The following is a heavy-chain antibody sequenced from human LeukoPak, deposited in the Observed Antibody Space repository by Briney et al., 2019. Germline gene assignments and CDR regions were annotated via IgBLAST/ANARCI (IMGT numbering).Heavy chain of an antibody. CDR1: GYTLTELS. Sequence: ASVKVSCKVSGYTLTELSMHWVRQAPGKGLEWMGGFDPEDGETIYAQKFQGRVTMTEDTSTDTAYMELSSLRSEDTAVYYCATGAKGYGSGSPPNWGQGTLVTVYS. V-gene: IGHV1-24*01. CDR2: FDPEDGET. CDR3: ATGAKGYGSGSPPN. D-gene: IGHD3-10*01. J-gene: IGHJ4*02.